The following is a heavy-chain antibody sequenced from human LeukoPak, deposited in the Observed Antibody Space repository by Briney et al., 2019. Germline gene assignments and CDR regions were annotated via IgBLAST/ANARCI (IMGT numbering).Heavy chain of an antibody. CDR1: GFTFSNYW. J-gene: IGHJ4*02. Sequence: SGGSLRLSCAASGFTFSNYWIYWVRQAPGKGLVWVSRINESGRTTTYADSVKGRFTISRDNAKNTVYLQMNSLRAEDTAVYYCAREGGTVTMYDCWGQGTLVTVSS. CDR2: INESGRTT. V-gene: IGHV3-74*01. D-gene: IGHD4-11*01. CDR3: AREGGTVTMYDC.